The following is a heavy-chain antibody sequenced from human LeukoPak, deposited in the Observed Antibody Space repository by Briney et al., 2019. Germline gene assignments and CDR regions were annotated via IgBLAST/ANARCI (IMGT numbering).Heavy chain of an antibody. D-gene: IGHD6-13*01. CDR3: ASSRGYSSSLWYYYMDV. V-gene: IGHV4-34*01. CDR1: GGSFSAYY. Sequence: SETLSLTCAVYGGSFSAYYWSWIRQPPGKGLEWSAEINHSGTTNYKPSLKSRVTISIDTSKNQFSLKLSSVTAADTAVYYCASSRGYSSSLWYYYMDVWGKGTTVTVSS. CDR2: INHSGTT. J-gene: IGHJ6*03.